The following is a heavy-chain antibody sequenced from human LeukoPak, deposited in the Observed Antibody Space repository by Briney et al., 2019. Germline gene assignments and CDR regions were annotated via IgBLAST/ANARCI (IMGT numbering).Heavy chain of an antibody. J-gene: IGHJ4*02. V-gene: IGHV3-23*01. CDR1: GFTFDDYA. Sequence: PGRSLRLSCAASGFTFDDYAMHWVRQAPGKGLEWVSGLSGSGGSTDYADSVKGRFTVSRDNSKNTLFLQMNSLRAEDTAIYYCAKERDYGPADYWGQGTLVTVSS. D-gene: IGHD4/OR15-4a*01. CDR2: LSGSGGST. CDR3: AKERDYGPADY.